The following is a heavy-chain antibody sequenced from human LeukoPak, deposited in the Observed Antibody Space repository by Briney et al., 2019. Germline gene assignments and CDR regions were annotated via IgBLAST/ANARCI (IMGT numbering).Heavy chain of an antibody. CDR1: RFTFSSYG. D-gene: IGHD5-18*01. Sequence: EGSLRLSCAASRFTFSSYGMHWVRQAPGNGLEWVALISYDGSNKYYTDSVKGRFTISRDNSKNTLYLQMDSLRAEDTAVYYCAKDRGYSYGYFDYWGQGTLVTVSS. CDR2: ISYDGSNK. V-gene: IGHV3-30*18. CDR3: AKDRGYSYGYFDY. J-gene: IGHJ4*02.